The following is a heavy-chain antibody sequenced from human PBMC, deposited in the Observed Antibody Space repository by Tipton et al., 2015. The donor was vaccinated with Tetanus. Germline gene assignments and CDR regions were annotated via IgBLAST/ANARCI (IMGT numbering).Heavy chain of an antibody. CDR1: GYMFSSHW. J-gene: IGHJ3*01. D-gene: IGHD3-16*01. Sequence: GPEVKQPGESLKISCKGSGYMFSSHWIGWVRQVPGKGLEWLGTIYPGDSYSTYSPSFEGQVTISVDRSIDTAYLQWSSLKASDTAIYYCARPLTSVAFGGFAFDVWGQGTLVTVSS. CDR3: ARPLTSVAFGGFAFDV. V-gene: IGHV5-51*01. CDR2: IYPGDSYS.